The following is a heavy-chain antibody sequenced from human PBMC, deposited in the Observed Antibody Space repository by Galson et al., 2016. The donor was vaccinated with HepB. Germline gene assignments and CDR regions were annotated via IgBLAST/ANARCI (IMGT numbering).Heavy chain of an antibody. Sequence: LSLTCTVSGGSTGSNPYYWGWIRQPPGKGLEWIGSFYYRGSTYYSPSLRSRVTISADTSKNQFSLKLSSVTAADTALYYCGRSITLSVTSPFDYWGQGTLLTVSS. CDR3: GRSITLSVTSPFDY. J-gene: IGHJ4*02. D-gene: IGHD4-17*01. CDR1: GGSTGSNPYY. CDR2: FYYRGST. V-gene: IGHV4-39*01.